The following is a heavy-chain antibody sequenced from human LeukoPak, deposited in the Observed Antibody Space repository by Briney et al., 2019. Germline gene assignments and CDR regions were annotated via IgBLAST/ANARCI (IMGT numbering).Heavy chain of an antibody. CDR1: GGSISTYY. CDR2: IDYSGST. Sequence: SETLSLTCTVSGGSISTYYWSWIRQPPGKGLEWIGLIDYSGSTNYKSSLKSRVTISVDTSKNQFSLKLSSVTAADTAVYYCAREQGGTRWLQFGAFDIWGQGTMVTVSS. D-gene: IGHD5-24*01. CDR3: AREQGGTRWLQFGAFDI. J-gene: IGHJ3*02. V-gene: IGHV4-59*01.